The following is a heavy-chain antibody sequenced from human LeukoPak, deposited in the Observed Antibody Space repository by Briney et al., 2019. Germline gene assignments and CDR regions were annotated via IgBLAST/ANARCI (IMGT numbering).Heavy chain of an antibody. Sequence: SETLSLTCTVSGGSISSSSYYWGWIRQPPGKGLEWIGSIYYSGSTYYNPSLKSRVTISVDTPKNQFSLKLSSVTTADTAVYYCARQSTMVRRRSWFDPWGQGTLVTVSS. CDR1: GGSISSSSYY. J-gene: IGHJ5*02. CDR2: IYYSGST. D-gene: IGHD3-10*01. CDR3: ARQSTMVRRRSWFDP. V-gene: IGHV4-39*01.